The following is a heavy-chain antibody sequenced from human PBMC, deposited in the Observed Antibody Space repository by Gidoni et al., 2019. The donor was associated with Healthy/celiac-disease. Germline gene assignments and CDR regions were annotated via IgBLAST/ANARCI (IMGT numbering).Heavy chain of an antibody. CDR1: GYTFTSYG. Sequence: QVQLVQSGAEVKKPGASVKVSCKASGYTFTSYGISWVRQAPGQGLEWMGWISAYNGNTNYAQKLQGRVTMTTDTSTSTAYMELRSLRSDDTAVYYCARVGIPMYYDFWSGKSWFDPWGQGTLVTVSS. V-gene: IGHV1-18*01. J-gene: IGHJ5*02. CDR3: ARVGIPMYYDFWSGKSWFDP. CDR2: ISAYNGNT. D-gene: IGHD3-3*01.